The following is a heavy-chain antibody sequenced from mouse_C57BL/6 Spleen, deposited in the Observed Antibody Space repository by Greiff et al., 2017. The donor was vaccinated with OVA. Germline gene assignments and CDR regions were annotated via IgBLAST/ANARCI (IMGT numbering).Heavy chain of an antibody. V-gene: IGHV5-17*01. CDR1: GFTFSDYG. J-gene: IGHJ3*01. CDR2: ISSGSSTI. CDR3: AKIYGSSYVALFAY. D-gene: IGHD1-1*01. Sequence: EVMLVESGGGLVKPGGSLKLSCAASGFTFSDYGMHWVRQDPEKGLEWVAYISSGSSTIYYADTVKGRFTISRDNAKNTLFLQMTSLRSEDTAMYYCAKIYGSSYVALFAYWGQGTLVTVSA.